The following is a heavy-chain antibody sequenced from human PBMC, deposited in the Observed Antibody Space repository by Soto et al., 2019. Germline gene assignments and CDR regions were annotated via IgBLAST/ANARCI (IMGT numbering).Heavy chain of an antibody. CDR1: GGSISSSHW. CDR3: VRDADETAIVPAPWLV. J-gene: IGHJ6*02. CDR2: IYHSGST. Sequence: SETLSLTCAVSGGSISSSHWWGWFRRAPGKGLEWIGEIYHSGSTNYNPSLKSRITMSVDKSKNQFSVNLSSVTAADTAVYYCVRDADETAIVPAPWLVWGRGTMVTVSS. V-gene: IGHV4-4*02. D-gene: IGHD2-21*02.